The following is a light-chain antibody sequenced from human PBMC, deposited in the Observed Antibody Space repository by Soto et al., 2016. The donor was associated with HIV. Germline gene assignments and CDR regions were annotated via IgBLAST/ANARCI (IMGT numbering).Light chain of an antibody. J-gene: IGKJ1*01. CDR1: QSISSW. CDR3: QQYNRNSWT. CDR2: KAS. V-gene: IGKV1-5*03. Sequence: DIQMTQSPSTLSASVGDRVTITCRASQSISSWLAWYQQKPGKAPKLLIYKASSLESGVPSRFSGSGSGTEFTLTISSLQPDDFATYYCQQYNRNSWTFGQGTKVGIK.